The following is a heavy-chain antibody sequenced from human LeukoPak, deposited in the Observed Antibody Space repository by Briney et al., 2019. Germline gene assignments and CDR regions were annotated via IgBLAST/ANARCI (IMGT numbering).Heavy chain of an antibody. J-gene: IGHJ4*02. Sequence: GGSLRLSCAASGFTFSTYAFHWVRQAPCTGLEWVAVISSDGKNKIYADSVKGRFTISRDNSKNILFLQMNSLTIEDTAVYYCARDPMADFDYWGQGTLVTVSS. CDR3: ARDPMADFDY. CDR1: GFTFSTYA. D-gene: IGHD2-8*01. V-gene: IGHV3-30*04. CDR2: ISSDGKNK.